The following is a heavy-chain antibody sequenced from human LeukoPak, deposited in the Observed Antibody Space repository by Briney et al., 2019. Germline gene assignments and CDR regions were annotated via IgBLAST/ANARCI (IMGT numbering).Heavy chain of an antibody. CDR1: GFTSSSYW. CDR3: TRDTGCSGGTCYSFYDY. D-gene: IGHD2-15*01. CDR2: IKQDGSEK. V-gene: IGHV3-7*01. J-gene: IGHJ4*02. Sequence: PGGSLRLSCAASGFTSSSYWMTWVRQAPGKGLEWVAYIKQDGSEKYVDSVKGRFTISRDNAKNSLYLQMNSLRAEDTAVYYCTRDTGCSGGTCYSFYDYWGQGTLVTVSS.